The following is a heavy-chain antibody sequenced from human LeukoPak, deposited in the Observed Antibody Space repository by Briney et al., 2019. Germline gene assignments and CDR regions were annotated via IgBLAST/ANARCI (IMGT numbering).Heavy chain of an antibody. V-gene: IGHV3-20*04. D-gene: IGHD6-19*01. CDR1: GFSFDDYG. CDR3: AKVTRSSGWYTAAYFDY. Sequence: GGSLRLSCAASGFSFDDYGMSWVRQAPGKGLEWVSAINWNGSRTGYADSVKGRFTISRDNTKNSLYLQMNSLRAEDTALYYCAKVTRSSGWYTAAYFDYWGQGTLVTVSS. CDR2: INWNGSRT. J-gene: IGHJ4*02.